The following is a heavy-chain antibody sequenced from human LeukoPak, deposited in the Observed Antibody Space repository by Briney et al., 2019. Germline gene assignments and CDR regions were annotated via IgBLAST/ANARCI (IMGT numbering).Heavy chain of an antibody. Sequence: GGSLRLSCAASGFTFSSYSMNWVRQAPGKGLEWVSSISSSSSYIYYAVSVKGRFTISRDNAKNSLYLQMNSLRAEDTAVYYCAKDTYSYGYWSSDYWGQGTTVTVSS. CDR3: AKDTYSYGYWSSDY. V-gene: IGHV3-21*01. CDR2: ISSSSSYI. CDR1: GFTFSSYS. J-gene: IGHJ4*03. D-gene: IGHD5-18*01.